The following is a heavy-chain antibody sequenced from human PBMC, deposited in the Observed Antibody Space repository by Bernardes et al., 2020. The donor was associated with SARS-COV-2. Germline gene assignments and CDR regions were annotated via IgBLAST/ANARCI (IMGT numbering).Heavy chain of an antibody. V-gene: IGHV1-18*04. Sequence: ASVPVSCKASGYTFPTYVISWVRQAPGQGLAWMGAISAYNGHTNYAHKFQGRVTMTTDTSPSTAYMERRSLRSEDTAVYYCARGDDTSALDYWGQGNLVTVSS. CDR3: ARGDDTSALDY. J-gene: IGHJ4*02. CDR2: ISAYNGHT. CDR1: GYTFPTYV.